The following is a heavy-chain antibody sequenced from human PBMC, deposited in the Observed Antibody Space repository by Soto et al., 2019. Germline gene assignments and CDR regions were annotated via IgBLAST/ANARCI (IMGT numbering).Heavy chain of an antibody. CDR1: GDSISNYY. V-gene: IGHV4-59*01. J-gene: IGHJ5*02. D-gene: IGHD2-8*01. Sequence: SETLSLTCTVSGDSISNYYWNWIRQPPGKGLEWLGSILYSGVTESNPSLKSRVTISIDTSKNQFSLRLSSVTAADTAVYYCARQFSGLYSGFGPWGQGIRVPVSS. CDR3: ARQFSGLYSGFGP. CDR2: ILYSGVT.